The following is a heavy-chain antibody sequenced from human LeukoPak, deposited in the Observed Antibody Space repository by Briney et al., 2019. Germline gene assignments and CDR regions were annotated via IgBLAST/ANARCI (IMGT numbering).Heavy chain of an antibody. CDR1: GLTVSTNY. CDR3: ARTFLSGDGYKVGYFDY. CDR2: IYSTGST. Sequence: PGGSLRLSCAASGLTVSTNYMSWVRQAPGKGLEWVSLIYSTGSTYYADSVKGRFTISRDNSKNTPYLQMNSLTAEDTAVYYCARTFLSGDGYKVGYFDYWGQGTLVTVSS. J-gene: IGHJ4*02. V-gene: IGHV3-53*01. D-gene: IGHD5-24*01.